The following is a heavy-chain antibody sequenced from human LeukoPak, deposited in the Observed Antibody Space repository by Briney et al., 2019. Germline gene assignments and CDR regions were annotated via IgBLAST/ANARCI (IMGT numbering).Heavy chain of an antibody. D-gene: IGHD6-19*01. J-gene: IGHJ4*02. CDR3: ARELAVAGTNYFDY. CDR2: IYHSGST. V-gene: IGHV4-38-2*02. Sequence: SETLSLTCTVSGYSISSGYYWGWIRQPPGKGLEWIGSIYHSGSTYYNPSLKSRVTISVDTSKDQFSLKLSSVTAADTAVYYCARELAVAGTNYFDYWGQGTLVTVSS. CDR1: GYSISSGYY.